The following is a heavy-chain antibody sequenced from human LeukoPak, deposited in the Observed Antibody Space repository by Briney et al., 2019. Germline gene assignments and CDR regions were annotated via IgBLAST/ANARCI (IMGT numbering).Heavy chain of an antibody. Sequence: PSETLSLTCSVSGGSISSYYWSWIRQPPGKGLEWIGYIFYSGRTSYNPSLKSRVTLSVDTSKNQFSLRLSSVTAADTAVYYCAREITMVRGVILGGWFDPWGQGTLVTVSS. V-gene: IGHV4-59*01. CDR2: IFYSGRT. CDR3: AREITMVRGVILGGWFDP. D-gene: IGHD3-10*01. J-gene: IGHJ5*02. CDR1: GGSISSYY.